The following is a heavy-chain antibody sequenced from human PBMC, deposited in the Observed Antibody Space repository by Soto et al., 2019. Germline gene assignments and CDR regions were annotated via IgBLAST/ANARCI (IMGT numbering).Heavy chain of an antibody. J-gene: IGHJ4*02. V-gene: IGHV3-53*02. Sequence: EVQLVETGGGLIQPGGSVRLSCAPSGFPVSRNYMSWVPGAPGKGREWVSVIYRGGSTYYADSVKGRFTIARDNPKNTLYLQMNSLRAEDTAVYYCARGGEYSSPYYFDYWGQGTLVTVSS. CDR2: IYRGGST. D-gene: IGHD6-6*01. CDR1: GFPVSRNY. CDR3: ARGGEYSSPYYFDY.